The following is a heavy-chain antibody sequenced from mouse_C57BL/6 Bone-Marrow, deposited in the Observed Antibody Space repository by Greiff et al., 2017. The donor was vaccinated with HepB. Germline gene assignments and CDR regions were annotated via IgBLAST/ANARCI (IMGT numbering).Heavy chain of an antibody. D-gene: IGHD1-1*01. J-gene: IGHJ2*01. V-gene: IGHV1-76*01. CDR1: GYTFTDYY. CDR3: ASPFYGSLDY. CDR2: IYPGSGNT. Sequence: QVQLKQSGAELVRPGASVKLSCKASGYTFTDYYINWVKQRPGQGLEWIARIYPGSGNTYYNEKFKGKATLTAEKSSSTAYMQLSSLTSEDSAVYFCASPFYGSLDYWGQGTTLTVSS.